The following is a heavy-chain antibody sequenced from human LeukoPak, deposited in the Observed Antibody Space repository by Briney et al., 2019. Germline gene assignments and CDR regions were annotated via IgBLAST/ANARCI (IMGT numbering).Heavy chain of an antibody. CDR1: GGSFSGYY. CDR2: INHSGST. V-gene: IGHV4-34*01. J-gene: IGHJ6*02. D-gene: IGHD6-13*01. CDR3: ARGGRAAAGTLRYYYYGMDV. Sequence: ASETLSLTCAVYGGSFSGYYWSWIRQPPGKGLEWIGEINHSGSTNYNPSLKSRVTISVDTSKNQFSLKLSSVTAADTAVYYCARGGRAAAGTLRYYYYGMDVWGQGTTVTVSS.